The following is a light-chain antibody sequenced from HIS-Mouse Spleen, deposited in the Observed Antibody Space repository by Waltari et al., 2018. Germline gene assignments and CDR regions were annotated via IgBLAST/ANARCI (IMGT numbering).Light chain of an antibody. Sequence: SSELTQDPALSVSSGQTVRLSCQGDSLRRYYASWYQQQPGQAPVLVISGKQHRPSRIPDRFAGSSSGNTASLTITGAQAEDEADYYCNSRDSSGNHVVFGGGTKLTVL. CDR1: SLRRYY. J-gene: IGLJ2*01. V-gene: IGLV3-19*01. CDR2: GKQ. CDR3: NSRDSSGNHVV.